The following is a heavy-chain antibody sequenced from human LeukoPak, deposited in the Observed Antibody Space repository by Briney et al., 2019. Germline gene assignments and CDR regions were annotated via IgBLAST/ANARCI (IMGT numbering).Heavy chain of an antibody. Sequence: PGGSLRLSCAPSGFTFDDYGMSWVRQAPGKGLEWVSGINWNGGSTGYVDSVKGRFTISRDNAKNSLYLQMNSLRAEDTALYYCARGQWELLSAFDIWGQGTMVTVSS. CDR2: INWNGGST. J-gene: IGHJ3*02. CDR1: GFTFDDYG. CDR3: ARGQWELLSAFDI. V-gene: IGHV3-20*04. D-gene: IGHD1-26*01.